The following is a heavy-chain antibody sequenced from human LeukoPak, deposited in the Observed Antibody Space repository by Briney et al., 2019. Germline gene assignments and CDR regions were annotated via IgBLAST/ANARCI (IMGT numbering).Heavy chain of an antibody. V-gene: IGHV3-48*03. CDR3: ARDLSGVTGYTYGRGIDY. D-gene: IGHD5-18*01. CDR1: GFTFRNYE. J-gene: IGHJ4*02. Sequence: PGGSLRLSCAGSGFTFRNYEMSWVRQAPGKGLEWVSHISRDGSTVYYRDSVKGRFTISRDNAKTSLYLQMNSLRAEDTAVYYCARDLSGVTGYTYGRGIDYWGQGTLVTVSS. CDR2: ISRDGSTV.